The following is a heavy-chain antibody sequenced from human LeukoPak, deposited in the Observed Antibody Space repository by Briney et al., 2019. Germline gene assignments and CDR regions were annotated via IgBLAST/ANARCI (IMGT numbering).Heavy chain of an antibody. D-gene: IGHD5-24*01. J-gene: IGHJ3*02. CDR1: GFTFNIYA. Sequence: GGSLGLSCAASGFTFNIYALHWVRQAPGKGLEYVSAISSSGDSTYYADSVKGRFTISRDNSKNTLYLQMGSLRAEDMAVYYCARVRGRDNDAFDIWGQGTMVTVSS. CDR3: ARVRGRDNDAFDI. V-gene: IGHV3-64*02. CDR2: ISSSGDST.